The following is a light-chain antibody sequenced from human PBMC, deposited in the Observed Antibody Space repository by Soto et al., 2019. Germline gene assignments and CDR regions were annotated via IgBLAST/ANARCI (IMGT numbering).Light chain of an antibody. Sequence: EIVLTQSPGTLSLSPGERATLSCRTSQSVSSSYLAWYQQKPGQAPRLLIYGASSRATGIPDRFSGSGSGTDFTLTISRLESEDFAVYYCQQYGSLRFTFGGGTKVEIK. V-gene: IGKV3-20*01. J-gene: IGKJ4*01. CDR2: GAS. CDR3: QQYGSLRFT. CDR1: QSVSSSY.